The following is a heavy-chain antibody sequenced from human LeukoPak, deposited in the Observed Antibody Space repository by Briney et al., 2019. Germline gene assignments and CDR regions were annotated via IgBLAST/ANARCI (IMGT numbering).Heavy chain of an antibody. J-gene: IGHJ4*02. D-gene: IGHD5-24*01. CDR2: ISSSSSYI. V-gene: IGHV3-21*04. CDR3: AREYRNPDMATIFGQYYFDY. Sequence: PGGSLRLSCAASGFTFSSYSMNWVRQAPGKGLKWVSSISSSSSYIYYADSVKGRFTISRDNSKNTLYLQMNSLRAEDTAVYYCAREYRNPDMATIFGQYYFDYWGQGTLVTVSS. CDR1: GFTFSSYS.